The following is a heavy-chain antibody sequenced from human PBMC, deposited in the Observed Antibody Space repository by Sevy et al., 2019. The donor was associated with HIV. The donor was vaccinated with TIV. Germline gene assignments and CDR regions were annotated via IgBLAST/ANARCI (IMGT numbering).Heavy chain of an antibody. D-gene: IGHD6-19*01. V-gene: IGHV4-4*02. CDR2: IYHRGST. J-gene: IGHJ6*02. CDR1: GGSISGSNW. Sequence: SDTLSLTCAVSGGSISGSNWWSWVRQPPGKGLEWIGEIYHRGSTDYSPSLKRRVTISLDKSKNQVSLKMSSVTAADTAVYYCATAITVTGYGMDVWGQGTTVTVSS. CDR3: ATAITVTGYGMDV.